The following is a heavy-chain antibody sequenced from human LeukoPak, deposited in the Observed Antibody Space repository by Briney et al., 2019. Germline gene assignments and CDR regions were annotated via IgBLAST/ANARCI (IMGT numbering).Heavy chain of an antibody. V-gene: IGHV1-69*05. J-gene: IGHJ6*03. D-gene: IGHD2-15*01. CDR1: GGTLSSYA. CDR2: IIPIFGTA. CDR3: AREDYYCSGGSCYLSALYYYMDV. Sequence: SVKVSCKASGGTLSSYAISWVRQAPGQGLEWMGGIIPIFGTANYAQKFQGRVTITTDESTSTAYMELSSLRSEDTAVYYCAREDYYCSGGSCYLSALYYYMDVWGKGTTVTVSS.